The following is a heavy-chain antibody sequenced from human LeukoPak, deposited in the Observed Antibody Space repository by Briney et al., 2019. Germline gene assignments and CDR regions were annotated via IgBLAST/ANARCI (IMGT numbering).Heavy chain of an antibody. CDR2: ISSDGSNI. CDR3: AKARYGAGPFDY. V-gene: IGHV3-30*18. Sequence: GGSLRLSCAASGFPLSSYGIHWVRQAPGKGLEWVAVISSDGSNIYYGDSVQGRFIISRDNSINTVYLQMNSLRPEDTAVYYCAKARYGAGPFDYWGQGTLVTVSS. J-gene: IGHJ4*02. D-gene: IGHD1-14*01. CDR1: GFPLSSYG.